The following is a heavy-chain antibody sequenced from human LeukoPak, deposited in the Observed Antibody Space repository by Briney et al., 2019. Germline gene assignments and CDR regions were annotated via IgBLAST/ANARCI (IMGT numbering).Heavy chain of an antibody. D-gene: IGHD2-2*01. V-gene: IGHV3-74*01. CDR3: ARDSAEAAAPDTQDGLYDAFDI. CDR2: INSDGSST. J-gene: IGHJ3*02. Sequence: GGSLRLSCAASGFTFSSYWMHWVRQAPGKGLVWVSRINSDGSSTSYADSVKGRFTISRDNAKNSLYLQMNSLRAEDTAAYYCARDSAEAAAPDTQDGLYDAFDIWGQGTMVTVSS. CDR1: GFTFSSYW.